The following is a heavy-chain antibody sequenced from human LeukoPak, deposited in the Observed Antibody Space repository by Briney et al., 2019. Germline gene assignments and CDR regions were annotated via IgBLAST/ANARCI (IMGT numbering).Heavy chain of an antibody. Sequence: ASVKVSCKASGYTFTGYYMHWVRQAPGQGLEWMGWINPNSGGANYAQKFQGRVTMTRDTSISTAYMELSRLRSDDTAVYYCARVPLYYYYMDVWGKGTTVTVSS. CDR3: ARVPLYYYYMDV. CDR2: INPNSGGA. V-gene: IGHV1-2*02. J-gene: IGHJ6*03. CDR1: GYTFTGYY.